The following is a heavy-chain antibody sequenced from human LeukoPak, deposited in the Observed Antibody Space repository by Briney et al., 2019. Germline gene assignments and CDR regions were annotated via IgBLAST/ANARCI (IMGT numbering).Heavy chain of an antibody. CDR1: GFTFGRFT. D-gene: IGHD2-21*02. Sequence: GGSLRLSCAASGFTFGRFTIHWVRQTPGKGLEWVSLINRRGHTFYADSVKGRFTISRDNSRNSVFLQMNSLRPEDTALYHCAKEVDCPSDCLFFHSWGQGTLVTVSS. CDR2: INRRGHT. CDR3: AKEVDCPSDCLFFHS. V-gene: IGHV3-43*01. J-gene: IGHJ4*02.